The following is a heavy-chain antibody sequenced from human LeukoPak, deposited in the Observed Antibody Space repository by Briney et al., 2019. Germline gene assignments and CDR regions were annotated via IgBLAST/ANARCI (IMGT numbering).Heavy chain of an antibody. CDR1: GFTFSSYG. CDR3: AKDRRNGNFDY. Sequence: PGGSLRLSCAASGFTFSSYGMHWVRQAPGKGLEWVAFIRYDGGNKYYADSVKGRFTISRDNSKNTLYLQMNSLRAEDTAVYYCAKDRRNGNFDYWGQGTLVTVSS. D-gene: IGHD1-1*01. V-gene: IGHV3-30*02. J-gene: IGHJ4*02. CDR2: IRYDGGNK.